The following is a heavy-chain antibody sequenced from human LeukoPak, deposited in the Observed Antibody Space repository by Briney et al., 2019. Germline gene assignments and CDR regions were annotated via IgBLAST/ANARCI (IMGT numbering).Heavy chain of an antibody. J-gene: IGHJ5*02. CDR1: GYTFTGYY. V-gene: IGHV1-2*02. Sequence: GASVKVSCKASGYTFTGYYMHWVRQAPGQGLEWMGWINPNSGGTNYAQKFQGRVTMTRDTSISTAYMELSRLRSDDTAVYYCARSRITMVRGGTGGWFDPWGQGTLVTVSS. CDR2: INPNSGGT. D-gene: IGHD3-10*01. CDR3: ARSRITMVRGGTGGWFDP.